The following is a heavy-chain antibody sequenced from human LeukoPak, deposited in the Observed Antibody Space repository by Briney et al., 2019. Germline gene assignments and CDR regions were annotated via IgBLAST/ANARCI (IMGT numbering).Heavy chain of an antibody. CDR1: GFTFSNYH. D-gene: IGHD5-12*01. V-gene: IGHV3-48*01. Sequence: GGSLRLSCAASGFTFSNYHMNLVRQAPGKGLEWVSYISRSTTTVFYADSVRGRFSISRDNAQKSLYLQMNSLTAEDTAVYYCARDLVAVRASPNYFDYWGHGTLVTVSS. CDR2: ISRSTTTV. CDR3: ARDLVAVRASPNYFDY. J-gene: IGHJ4*01.